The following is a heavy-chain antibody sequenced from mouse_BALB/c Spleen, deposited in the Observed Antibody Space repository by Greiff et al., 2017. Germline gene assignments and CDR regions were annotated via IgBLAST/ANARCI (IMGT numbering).Heavy chain of an antibody. CDR3: TRDWGGNYYFDY. V-gene: IGHV5-6-4*01. Sequence: EVQLVESGGGLVKPGGSLKLSCAASGFTFSSYTMSWVRQTPEKRLEWVATISSGGSYTYYPDSVKGRFTISRDNAKNTLYLQMSSLKSEDTAMYYCTRDWGGNYYFDYWGQGTTLTVSS. D-gene: IGHD2-1*01. CDR2: ISSGGSYT. J-gene: IGHJ2*01. CDR1: GFTFSSYT.